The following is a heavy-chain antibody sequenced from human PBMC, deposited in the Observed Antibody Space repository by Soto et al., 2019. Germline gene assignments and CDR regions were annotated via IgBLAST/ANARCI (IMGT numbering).Heavy chain of an antibody. CDR1: GFTFSSYG. CDR3: AKALRVWGSYRYIPPWFDP. D-gene: IGHD3-16*02. V-gene: IGHV3-30*18. Sequence: GGSLRLSCAASGFTFSSYGMHWVRQAPGKGLEWVAVISYDGSNKYYADSVKGRFTISRDNSKNTLYLQMNSLRAEDTAVYYCAKALRVWGSYRYIPPWFDPWGQGTLVTVS. CDR2: ISYDGSNK. J-gene: IGHJ5*02.